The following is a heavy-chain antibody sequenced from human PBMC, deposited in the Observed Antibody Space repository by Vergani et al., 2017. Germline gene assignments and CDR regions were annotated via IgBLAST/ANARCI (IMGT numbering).Heavy chain of an antibody. D-gene: IGHD2-2*02. V-gene: IGHV1-69*01. CDR3: ARGDGYCSSTSCYTEEYYYYMDV. J-gene: IGHJ6*03. CDR2: IIPIFGTA. CDR1: GGTFSSYA. Sequence: QVQLVQSGAEVKKPGSSVKVSCKASGGTFSSYAISWVRQAPGQGLEWMGGIIPIFGTANYAQKFQGRVTITADESTSTAYMELSSLRSEDTAVYYCARGDGYCSSTSCYTEEYYYYMDVWGKXP.